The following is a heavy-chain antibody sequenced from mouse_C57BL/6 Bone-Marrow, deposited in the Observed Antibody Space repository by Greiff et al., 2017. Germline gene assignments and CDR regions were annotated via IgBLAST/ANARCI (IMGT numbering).Heavy chain of an antibody. J-gene: IGHJ3*01. D-gene: IGHD2-4*01. CDR3: ARYDDDLAWFAY. Sequence: VQLQESGPELVKPGASVKISCKASGYAFSSSWMNWVKQRPGKGLEWIGRIYPGDGDTNYNGKFKGKATLTADKSSSTAYLQLSSLTSEDSAVYFCARYDDDLAWFAYWGQGTLVTVSA. CDR2: IYPGDGDT. CDR1: GYAFSSSW. V-gene: IGHV1-82*01.